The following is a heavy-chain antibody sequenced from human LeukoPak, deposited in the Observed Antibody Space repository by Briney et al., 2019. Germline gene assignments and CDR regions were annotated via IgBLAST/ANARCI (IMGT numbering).Heavy chain of an antibody. D-gene: IGHD6-13*01. CDR3: ARDRLVDWMPYSSSWYLDY. J-gene: IGHJ4*02. Sequence: PGGSLRLSCAASGFTFSSYWMSWVRQAPGKGLEWVANIKQDGSEKYYVDSVKGRFTISRDNAKNSLYLQMNSLRAEDTAVYYCARDRLVDWMPYSSSWYLDYWGQGTLVTVSS. CDR2: IKQDGSEK. V-gene: IGHV3-7*01. CDR1: GFTFSSYW.